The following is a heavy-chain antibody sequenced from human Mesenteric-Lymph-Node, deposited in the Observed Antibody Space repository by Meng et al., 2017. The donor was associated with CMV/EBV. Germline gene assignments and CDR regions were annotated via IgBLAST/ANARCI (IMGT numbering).Heavy chain of an antibody. D-gene: IGHD6-25*01. CDR3: AKDGYWGGSVPHYWYFDL. V-gene: IGHV3-43*01. J-gene: IGHJ2*01. CDR2: ISWDGGST. Sequence: GGSLRLSCAASGFTFDDYTMHWVRQAPGKGLEWVSLISWDGGSTYYADSVKGRFTISRDNSKNSLYLQMNSLRTEDTALYYCAKDGYWGGSVPHYWYFDLWGRGTLVTVSS. CDR1: GFTFDDYT.